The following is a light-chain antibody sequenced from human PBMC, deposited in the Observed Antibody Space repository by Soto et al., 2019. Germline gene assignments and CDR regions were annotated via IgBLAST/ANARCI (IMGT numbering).Light chain of an antibody. CDR3: SSYTSISTLV. CDR1: SSDVGAYNY. Sequence: QSALIQPASVSGSPGQSLTISCTGTSSDVGAYNYVSWYQQHPGKAPKLMIYEVINRPSGVSNRFSGSKSGNTASLTISGLQAEDEADYYCSSYTSISTLVFGGGTKLTVL. CDR2: EVI. J-gene: IGLJ3*02. V-gene: IGLV2-14*01.